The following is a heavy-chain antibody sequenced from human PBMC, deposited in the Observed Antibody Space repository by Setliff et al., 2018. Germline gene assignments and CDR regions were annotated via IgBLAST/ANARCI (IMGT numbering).Heavy chain of an antibody. Sequence: SETLSLTCAVYGGSFSGYYWSWIRQHPGKGLEWIGYIYYSGSTYYNPSLKSRVTISVDTSKNQFSLKLSSLTAADTAVYYCAREPRGPPRKYQIYYYYYMDVWGKGTTVTVSS. CDR3: AREPRGPPRKYQIYYYYYMDV. V-gene: IGHV4-31*11. J-gene: IGHJ6*03. CDR1: GGSFSGYY. D-gene: IGHD2-2*01. CDR2: IYYSGST.